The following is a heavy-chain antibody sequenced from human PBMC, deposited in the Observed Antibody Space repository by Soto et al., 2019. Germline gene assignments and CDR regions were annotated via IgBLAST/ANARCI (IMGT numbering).Heavy chain of an antibody. D-gene: IGHD2-8*01. J-gene: IGHJ3*02. CDR1: GFTFSSYW. Sequence: GESLKISCAASGFTFSSYWMSWVRQAPGKGLEWVANIKQDGSEKYYVDSVKGRFTISRDNAKNSLYLQMNSLRAEDTAVYYCAREGYCTNGVCYMVGGDAFDIWGQGTMVTVSS. CDR3: AREGYCTNGVCYMVGGDAFDI. CDR2: IKQDGSEK. V-gene: IGHV3-7*01.